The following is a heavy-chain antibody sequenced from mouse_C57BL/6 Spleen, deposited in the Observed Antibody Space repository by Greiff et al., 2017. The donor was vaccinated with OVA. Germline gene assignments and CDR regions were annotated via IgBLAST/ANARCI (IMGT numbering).Heavy chain of an antibody. J-gene: IGHJ2*01. CDR3: AREWDEYDGDY. D-gene: IGHD2-4*01. V-gene: IGHV3-6*01. Sequence: EVQLKESGPGLVKPSQSLSLTCSVTGYSITSGYYWNWIRQFPGNKLEWMGYISYDGSNNYNPSLKNRISITRDTSKNQFFLKLNSVTTEDTATYYCAREWDEYDGDYWGQGTTLTVSS. CDR2: ISYDGSN. CDR1: GYSITSGYY.